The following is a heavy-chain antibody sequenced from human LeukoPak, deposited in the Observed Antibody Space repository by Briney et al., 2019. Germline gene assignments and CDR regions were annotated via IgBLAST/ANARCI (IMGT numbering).Heavy chain of an antibody. CDR3: ARDRSDWNYFSQGERMFDY. V-gene: IGHV3-48*04. J-gene: IGHJ4*02. D-gene: IGHD1-7*01. CDR2: ISSSGSTI. CDR1: EFAFSSYG. Sequence: GGSLRLSCAASEFAFSSYGMHWVRQAPGKGLEWVSYISSSGSTIYYADSVKGRFTISRDNAKNSLYLQMNSLRAEDTAVYYCARDRSDWNYFSQGERMFDYWGQGTLVTVSS.